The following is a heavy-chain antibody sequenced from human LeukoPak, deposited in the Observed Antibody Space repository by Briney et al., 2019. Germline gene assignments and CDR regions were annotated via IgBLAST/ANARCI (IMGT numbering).Heavy chain of an antibody. V-gene: IGHV1-69*05. CDR3: ARVYNYRCVDLWGTSCYDYYYYYMDV. D-gene: IGHD2-2*01. CDR1: GGSFSSYA. J-gene: IGHJ6*03. CDR2: IIHIFGSA. Sequence: SVKVSCQASGGSFSSYAISWLRQAPGQGLEWMGGIIHIFGSANYPQKFQGRVTITTDESTSTAYMGLSSLRSEDTAVYYCARVYNYRCVDLWGTSCYDYYYYYMDVWGKGTTVTVSS.